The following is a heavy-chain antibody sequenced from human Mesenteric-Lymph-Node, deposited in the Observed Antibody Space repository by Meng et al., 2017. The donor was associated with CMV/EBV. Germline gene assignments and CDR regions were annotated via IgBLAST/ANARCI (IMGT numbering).Heavy chain of an antibody. J-gene: IGHJ5*02. CDR2: IIPLYGTT. Sequence: SVKVSCKASGGTFSRNAISWVRQAPGQGLEWMGGIIPLYGTTNYAQKFQGRVTITTDESTNTAYMELSSLRSDDAAVYYCARVVWFGANKWVDPWGQGTLVTVSS. CDR1: GGTFSRNA. CDR3: ARVVWFGANKWVDP. D-gene: IGHD3-10*01. V-gene: IGHV1-69*05.